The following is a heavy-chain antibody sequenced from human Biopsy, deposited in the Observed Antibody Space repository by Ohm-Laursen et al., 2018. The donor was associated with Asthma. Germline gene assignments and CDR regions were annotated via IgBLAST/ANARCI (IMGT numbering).Heavy chain of an antibody. V-gene: IGHV3-30*18. CDR1: GFMFGSFG. Sequence: SLRLSCAASGFMFGSFGMHWVRQAPGKGLEWVAVISYDGNHKFYEDSVKGRFTISRDNSKNTLYLQMNSPRTEDTAVYYCAKRRGYSGHDNDYWGQGTLVIVSS. J-gene: IGHJ4*02. CDR2: ISYDGNHK. D-gene: IGHD5-12*01. CDR3: AKRRGYSGHDNDY.